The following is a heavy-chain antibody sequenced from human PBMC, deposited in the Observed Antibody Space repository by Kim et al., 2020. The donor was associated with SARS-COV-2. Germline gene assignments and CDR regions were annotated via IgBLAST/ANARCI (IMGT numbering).Heavy chain of an antibody. CDR3: AKGEYYDSSGYRSPITEYFDY. CDR2: ISWDGGST. J-gene: IGHJ4*02. D-gene: IGHD3-22*01. V-gene: IGHV3-43*01. CDR1: GFTFDDYT. Sequence: GGSLRLSCAASGFTFDDYTMHWVRQAPGKGLEWVSLISWDGGSTYYADSVKGRFTISRDNSKNSLYLQMNSLRTEDTALYYCAKGEYYDSSGYRSPITEYFDYWGQGTLVTVSS.